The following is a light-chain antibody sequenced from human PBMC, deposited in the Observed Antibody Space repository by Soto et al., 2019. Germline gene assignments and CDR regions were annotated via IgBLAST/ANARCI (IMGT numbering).Light chain of an antibody. Sequence: QSGLTQPDSVSESPGQSITISCTGTSIDIGSYKFVSWYQHHPGKAPKHMIYEVSKRPSGVSDRFSGSKSGNTAYLTISGLQADDEADYYCCSYAGSANVFGNGTKLTVL. CDR1: SIDIGSYKF. CDR2: EVS. CDR3: CSYAGSANV. J-gene: IGLJ1*01. V-gene: IGLV2-23*02.